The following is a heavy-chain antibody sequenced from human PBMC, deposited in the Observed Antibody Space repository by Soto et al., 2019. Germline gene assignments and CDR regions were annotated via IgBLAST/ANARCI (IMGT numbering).Heavy chain of an antibody. CDR2: IIPICGTA. V-gene: IGHV1-69*12. D-gene: IGHD2-2*01. J-gene: IGHJ6*02. CDR3: ARVRPAVVLVPAANCQYGMDV. Sequence: QVQLVQSGAEVKKPGSSVKVSCKASGGTFSSYAISWVRQAPGQGLEWMGGIIPICGTANYAQEFQGRVTITADESTSTAYMEVRSLRSEDTAVYYCARVRPAVVLVPAANCQYGMDVWGQGATVTVAS. CDR1: GGTFSSYA.